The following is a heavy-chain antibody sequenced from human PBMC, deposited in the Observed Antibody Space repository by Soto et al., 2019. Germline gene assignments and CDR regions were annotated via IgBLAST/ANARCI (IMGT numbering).Heavy chain of an antibody. V-gene: IGHV4-59*01. CDR1: GGSISSYY. D-gene: IGHD2-15*01. CDR2: IYYSGST. J-gene: IGHJ4*02. CDR3: ARRALRTRSVAFDY. Sequence: PSETLSLTCTVSGGSISSYYWSWIRQPPGKGLEWIGYIYYSGSTNYNPSLKSRVTISVDTSKNQFSLKLSSVTAADTAVYYCARRALRTRSVAFDYWGQGTLVTVSS.